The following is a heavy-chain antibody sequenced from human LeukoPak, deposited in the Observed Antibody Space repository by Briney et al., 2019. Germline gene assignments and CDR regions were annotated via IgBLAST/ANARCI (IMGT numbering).Heavy chain of an antibody. CDR2: ISGSGGST. CDR3: ARGYSGSYRIDY. CDR1: GFTFSSYV. Sequence: GGSLRLSCAASGFTFSSYVLSWVRQAPGKGLDWVSGISGSGGSTYYADSVKGRFTISRDNSKNTLYLQMNSLRAEDTAVYYCARGYSGSYRIDYWGQGTLVTVSS. V-gene: IGHV3-23*01. D-gene: IGHD1-26*01. J-gene: IGHJ4*02.